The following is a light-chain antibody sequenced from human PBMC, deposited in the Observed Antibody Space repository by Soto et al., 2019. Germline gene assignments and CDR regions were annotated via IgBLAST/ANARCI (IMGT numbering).Light chain of an antibody. V-gene: IGKV3-15*01. J-gene: IGKJ5*01. CDR2: GAS. CDR1: QSVSSN. CDR3: QQYGNSPIT. Sequence: EIVRTQSPATLSVSPGERATLSCRASQSVSSNLAWYQQKPGQAPRLLIYGASTRATGIPARFSGSGSGTEFTLTISSLQSEDFAVYYCQQYGNSPITFGQGTRLEIK.